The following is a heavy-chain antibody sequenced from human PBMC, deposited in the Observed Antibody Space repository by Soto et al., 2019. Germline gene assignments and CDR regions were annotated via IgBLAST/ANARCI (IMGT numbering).Heavy chain of an antibody. D-gene: IGHD7-27*01. Sequence: QVQLQQWGAGLLKPSETLSLTCAVYGGSFRGYYWSWIRQPPGKGLEWIGEINHSGSTNYNPSIKSRDTIAVDTSKNQFSLKLSSVTAADTAVYDFATGGLWGPDAFDSWCQGTLVTVSS. V-gene: IGHV4-34*01. CDR3: ATGGLWGPDAFDS. J-gene: IGHJ4*02. CDR1: GGSFRGYY. CDR2: INHSGST.